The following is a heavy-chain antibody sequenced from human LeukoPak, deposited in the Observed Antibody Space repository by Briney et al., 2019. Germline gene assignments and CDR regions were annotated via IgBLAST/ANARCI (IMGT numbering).Heavy chain of an antibody. J-gene: IGHJ4*02. V-gene: IGHV3-53*01. Sequence: GGSLRLSCAASELTVSSNYMSWVRQAPGKGLEWVSVIYSGGSTYYADSVKGRFTISRDNSKNTLYLQMNSLRAEDTAVYYCARALNGGNSPAFDYWGQGTLVTVSS. CDR2: IYSGGST. D-gene: IGHD4-23*01. CDR3: ARALNGGNSPAFDY. CDR1: ELTVSSNY.